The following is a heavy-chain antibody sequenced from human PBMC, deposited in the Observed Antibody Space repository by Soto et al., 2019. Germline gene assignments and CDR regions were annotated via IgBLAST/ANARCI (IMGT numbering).Heavy chain of an antibody. CDR3: ARRDCSSTSCYRSHAFDI. CDR1: VYTFTSYG. J-gene: IGHJ3*02. Sequence: QVQLVQSGAEVKKPGASVKVSCKASVYTFTSYGISWVRQAPGQGREWMGWISAYNGNTNYAQKLQGRVTMTTDTSTSTAYMELRSLRSDDTAVYYCARRDCSSTSCYRSHAFDIWGQGTMVTVSS. V-gene: IGHV1-18*04. CDR2: ISAYNGNT. D-gene: IGHD2-2*02.